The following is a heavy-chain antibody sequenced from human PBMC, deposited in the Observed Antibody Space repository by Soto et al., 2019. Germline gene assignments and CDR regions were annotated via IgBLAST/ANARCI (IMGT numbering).Heavy chain of an antibody. CDR3: ARDALYGMDV. J-gene: IGHJ6*02. Sequence: VGSLRLSCAASGFTFSSYAMHWVRQAPGKGLEWVAVISHDGSNKYYADSVKGRFAISRDNAKISLYLQMNSLRAEDTAVYYCARDALYGMDVWGQGTTVTVSS. CDR1: GFTFSSYA. CDR2: ISHDGSNK. V-gene: IGHV3-30*09.